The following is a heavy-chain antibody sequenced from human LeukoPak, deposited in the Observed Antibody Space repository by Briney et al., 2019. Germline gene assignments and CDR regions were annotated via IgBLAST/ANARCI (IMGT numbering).Heavy chain of an antibody. J-gene: IGHJ4*02. D-gene: IGHD1-1*01. V-gene: IGHV3-23*01. CDR1: GFTFSSIA. Sequence: GGSLRLSCTASGFTFSSIALTWVRQAPGKGLEWVSTIRSNGDTAYNADSVNGRFTISRDNSKNTLYLQMDSLRVEDTAIYYCAKGQELDDGVFDSWGQGTLVTVSS. CDR2: IRSNGDTA. CDR3: AKGQELDDGVFDS.